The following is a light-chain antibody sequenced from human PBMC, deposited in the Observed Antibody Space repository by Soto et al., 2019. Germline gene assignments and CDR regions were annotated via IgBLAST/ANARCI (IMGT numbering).Light chain of an antibody. Sequence: DIQMTQSPSTLSASVVDRVTITCRASQSISSWLAWYQQKPGKAPKLLIYDASSLESGVPSRFSGSGSGTEFTHTISSLQPDDFATYYCQQYNSYPITFGQGTRLEIK. CDR2: DAS. J-gene: IGKJ5*01. CDR3: QQYNSYPIT. V-gene: IGKV1-5*01. CDR1: QSISSW.